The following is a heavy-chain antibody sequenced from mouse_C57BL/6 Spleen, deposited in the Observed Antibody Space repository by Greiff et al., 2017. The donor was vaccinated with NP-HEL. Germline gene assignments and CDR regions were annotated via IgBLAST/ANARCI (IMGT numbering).Heavy chain of an antibody. J-gene: IGHJ3*01. CDR3: ASPPVYYDYDSPWFAY. V-gene: IGHV1-9*01. Sequence: QVQLQQSGAELMKPGASVKLSCKATGYTFTGYWIEWVKQRPGHGLEWIGEILPGSGSTNYNEKFKGKATFTADTTSNTAYMQLSSLTTEDSAIYYCASPPVYYDYDSPWFAYWGQGTLVTVSA. CDR1: GYTFTGYW. CDR2: ILPGSGST. D-gene: IGHD2-4*01.